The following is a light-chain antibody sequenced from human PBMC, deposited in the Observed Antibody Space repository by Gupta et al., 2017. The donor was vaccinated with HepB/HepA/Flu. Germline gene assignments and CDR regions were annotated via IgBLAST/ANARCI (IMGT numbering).Light chain of an antibody. CDR1: QSVSSN. Sequence: ELLMPQSPDTLSVSPGERATLSCRASQSVSSNLAWYQQKPGQAPRLLIYGASTRATGFPARCSGSGSGTEFTLTISSLQSEDFAVYFCQNYNSWPVNFGQGTKLEIK. CDR2: GAS. CDR3: QNYNSWPVN. J-gene: IGKJ2*01. V-gene: IGKV3-15*01.